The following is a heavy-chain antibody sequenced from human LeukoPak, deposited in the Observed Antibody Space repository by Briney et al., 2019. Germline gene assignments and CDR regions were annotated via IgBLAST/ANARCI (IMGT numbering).Heavy chain of an antibody. CDR3: ARIAAAGMAGMEYYFDY. Sequence: GASVKVSCKASGYTFTSYAMHWVRQAPGQRLEWMGWINAGNGNTKYSQKFQGRVTITRDTSASTAYMGLSSLRSEDTAVYYCARIAAAGMAGMEYYFDYWGQGTLVTVSS. D-gene: IGHD6-13*01. CDR2: INAGNGNT. CDR1: GYTFTSYA. V-gene: IGHV1-3*01. J-gene: IGHJ4*02.